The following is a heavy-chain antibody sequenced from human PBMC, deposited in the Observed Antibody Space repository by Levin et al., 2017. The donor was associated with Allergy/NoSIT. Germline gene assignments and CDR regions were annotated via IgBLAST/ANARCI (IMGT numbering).Heavy chain of an antibody. J-gene: IGHJ3*02. CDR3: ARASSGGRYCSSTSCHPAFDI. D-gene: IGHD2-2*01. CDR2: IFYTGRA. V-gene: IGHV4-30-4*01. CDR1: GGSISSGNYF. Sequence: KASETLSLTCSVSGGSISSGNYFWTWIRQPPGKGLEWIGYIFYTGRAYYNPSLLSRVTILVDTSTNQFSLNLGSVTAADTAVYYCARASSGGRYCSSTSCHPAFDIWGPGIMVTVSS.